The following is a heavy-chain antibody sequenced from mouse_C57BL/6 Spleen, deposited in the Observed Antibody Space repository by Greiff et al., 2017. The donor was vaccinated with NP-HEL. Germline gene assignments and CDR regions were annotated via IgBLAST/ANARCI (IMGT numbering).Heavy chain of an antibody. CDR1: GYAFSSYW. CDR2: IYPGDGDT. CDR3: ARSGTAQAPIDY. D-gene: IGHD3-2*02. Sequence: VQLQQSGAELVKPGASVKISCKASGYAFSSYWMNWVKQRPGKSLEWIGQIYPGDGDTNYNGKFKGKATLTADKSSSTAYMQLSSLTSEDSAVYFCARSGTAQAPIDYWGQGTTLTVSS. V-gene: IGHV1-80*01. J-gene: IGHJ2*01.